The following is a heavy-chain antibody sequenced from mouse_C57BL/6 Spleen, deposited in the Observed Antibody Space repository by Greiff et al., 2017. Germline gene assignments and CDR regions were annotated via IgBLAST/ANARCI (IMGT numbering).Heavy chain of an antibody. D-gene: IGHD2-2*01. V-gene: IGHV1-55*01. CDR2: IYPGSGST. J-gene: IGHJ1*03. CDR1: GYTFTSYW. CDR3: AMVTTGYWYFDV. Sequence: VQLQQPGAELVKPGASVKMSCKASGYTFTSYWITWVKQRPGQGLEWIGDIYPGSGSTNYNEKFKSKATLTVDTSSSTAYMQLSSLTSEDSAVYYCAMVTTGYWYFDVWGTGTTVTVSS.